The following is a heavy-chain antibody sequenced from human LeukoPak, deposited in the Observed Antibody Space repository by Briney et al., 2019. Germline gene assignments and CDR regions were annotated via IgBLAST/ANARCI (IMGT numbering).Heavy chain of an antibody. CDR1: GFTFDDYA. V-gene: IGHV3-9*01. Sequence: PGGSLRLSCAASGFTFDDYAMHWVRQAPGKGLEWVSGISWNSGSIGYADSVKGRFTISRDNAKNSLYLQMNSLRAEDTALYYCAKDTVRYPSDSPLVGYFDYWGQGTLVTVSS. CDR3: AKDTVRYPSDSPLVGYFDY. J-gene: IGHJ4*02. D-gene: IGHD3-22*01. CDR2: ISWNSGSI.